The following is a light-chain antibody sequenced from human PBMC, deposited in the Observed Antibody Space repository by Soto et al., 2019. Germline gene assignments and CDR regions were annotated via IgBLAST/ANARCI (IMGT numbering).Light chain of an antibody. J-gene: IGLJ1*01. Sequence: QSVLTQPPSVSGAPRQRVTISCSGSSSNIGNNAVNWYQQLPGKAPKLLIYYDDLLPSGVSDRFSGSKSGTSASLAISGLQSEDEADYYCAAWDDSLNGRYVFGTGTKVTVL. CDR3: AAWDDSLNGRYV. V-gene: IGLV1-36*01. CDR2: YDD. CDR1: SSNIGNNA.